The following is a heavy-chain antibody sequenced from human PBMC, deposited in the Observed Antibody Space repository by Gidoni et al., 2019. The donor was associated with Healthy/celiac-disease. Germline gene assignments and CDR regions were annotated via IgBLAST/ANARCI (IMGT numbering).Heavy chain of an antibody. CDR3: ARDGSDPGGAFDI. J-gene: IGHJ3*02. Sequence: QVQLVQSGAEVKKPGSSVQVSCTASGGTFSSFAITWVRQDPGQGLEWMGGIIPICGTANYAQKFQGRVTITADESTSTAYMELSSLRSEDTAVYYCARDGSDPGGAFDIWGQGTMVTVSS. D-gene: IGHD3-10*01. CDR2: IIPICGTA. V-gene: IGHV1-69*01. CDR1: GGTFSSFA.